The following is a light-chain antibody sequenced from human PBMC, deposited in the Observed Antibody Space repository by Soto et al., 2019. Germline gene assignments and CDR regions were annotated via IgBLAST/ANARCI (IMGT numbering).Light chain of an antibody. V-gene: IGLV2-8*01. Sequence: QSALTQPPSASGSPGQSVTISCTGTSSDVGGYNYVSWYQQHPGKAPKLMIYEVTKRPSAVPDRFSGSKSGNTASLTVSGLQAEDEPDYYCSSYAGSNILFGGGTKLTVL. CDR3: SSYAGSNIL. CDR1: SSDVGGYNY. J-gene: IGLJ2*01. CDR2: EVT.